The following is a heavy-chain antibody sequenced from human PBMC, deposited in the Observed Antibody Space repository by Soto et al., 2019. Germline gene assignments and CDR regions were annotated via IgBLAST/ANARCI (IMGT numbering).Heavy chain of an antibody. CDR1: GFTFTSSA. Sequence: GASVKVSCKASGFTFTSSAVQWVRQARGQRLEWIGWIVVGSGNTNYAQKFQERVTITRDMSTSTAYMELSSLRSEDTAVYYCAAGGYCSGGSCYDQAGYWGQGTLVTVSS. CDR2: IVVGSGNT. V-gene: IGHV1-58*01. CDR3: AAGGYCSGGSCYDQAGY. D-gene: IGHD2-15*01. J-gene: IGHJ4*02.